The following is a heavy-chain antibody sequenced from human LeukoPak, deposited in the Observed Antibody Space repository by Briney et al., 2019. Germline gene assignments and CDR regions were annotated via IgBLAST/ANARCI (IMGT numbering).Heavy chain of an antibody. J-gene: IGHJ4*01. V-gene: IGHV4-59*01. CDR3: ARGFYSPAY. Sequence: PSETLSLTCTVSGGSISSDYWSWIRQPPGKGLEWVGYIYYSARTFYNPSLKSRVTMSVDTSKNQFSLKLSSVTAADTAIYYCARGFYSPAYWGHGSPVTVSS. CDR2: IYYSART. CDR1: GGSISSDY. D-gene: IGHD4-11*01.